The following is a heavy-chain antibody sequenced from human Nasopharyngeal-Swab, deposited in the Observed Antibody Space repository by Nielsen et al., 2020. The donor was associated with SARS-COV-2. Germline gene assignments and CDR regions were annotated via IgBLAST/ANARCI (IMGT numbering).Heavy chain of an antibody. V-gene: IGHV3-33*01. Sequence: VRQAAGKGLEWVAVIWYDGSNKYYADSVKSRFTIPRDNSKNTLYLQMNSLRAEDTAVYYCARDLSYYDSVGAFDIWGQGTMVTVSS. CDR2: IWYDGSNK. D-gene: IGHD3-22*01. J-gene: IGHJ3*02. CDR3: ARDLSYYDSVGAFDI.